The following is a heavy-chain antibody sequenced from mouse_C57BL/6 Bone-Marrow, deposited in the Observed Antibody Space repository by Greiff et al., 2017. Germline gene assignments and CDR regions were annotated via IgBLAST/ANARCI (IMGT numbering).Heavy chain of an antibody. Sequence: QVQLQQSGAELVKPGASVKLSCKASGYTFTEYTIHWVKQRSGQGLEWIGWFYPGSGSIKYNEKFKDKATLTADKSSSTVYMELSRLTSEDSAVYCCARHEDYYGSSSHWYFDVWGTGTTVTVSS. D-gene: IGHD1-1*01. CDR1: GYTFTEYT. J-gene: IGHJ1*03. V-gene: IGHV1-62-2*01. CDR2: FYPGSGSI. CDR3: ARHEDYYGSSSHWYFDV.